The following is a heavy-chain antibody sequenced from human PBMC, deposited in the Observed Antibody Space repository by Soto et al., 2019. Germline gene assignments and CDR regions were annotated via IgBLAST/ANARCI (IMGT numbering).Heavy chain of an antibody. D-gene: IGHD1-26*01. CDR3: AKRTLLYYYYYMDV. CDR2: ISGSGGST. Sequence: PGGSLRLSCAASGFTFSSYAMSWFRQAPGKGLEWVSAISGSGGSTYYADSVKGRFTISRDNSKNTLYLQMNSLRAEDTAVYYCAKRTLLYYYYYMDVWGKGTTVTVSS. V-gene: IGHV3-23*01. J-gene: IGHJ6*03. CDR1: GFTFSSYA.